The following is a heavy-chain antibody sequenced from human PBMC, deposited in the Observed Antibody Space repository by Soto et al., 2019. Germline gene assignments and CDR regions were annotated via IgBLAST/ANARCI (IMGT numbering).Heavy chain of an antibody. D-gene: IGHD3-9*01. CDR2: ISAYNGNT. CDR3: AREELYYDILTGIYYFDY. V-gene: IGHV1-18*01. CDR1: GYTFTSYG. Sequence: ASVKVSFKASGYTFTSYGISWVRQAPGQGLEWMGWISAYNGNTNYAQKLQGRVTMTTDTSTSTAYMELRSLRSDDTAVYYCAREELYYDILTGIYYFDYWGQGTLVTVSS. J-gene: IGHJ4*02.